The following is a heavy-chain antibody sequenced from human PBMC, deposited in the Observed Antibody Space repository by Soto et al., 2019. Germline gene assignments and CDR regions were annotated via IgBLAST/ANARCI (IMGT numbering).Heavy chain of an antibody. J-gene: IGHJ4*02. CDR1: GGSFGNSA. CDR2: FIPVYRTL. Sequence: ASVKVSCKASGGSFGNSAINWVRQTPGQGLEWLGGFIPVYRTLNYAQKFQGRVTITADESTGTAYMTLSSLASDDTAVYYCATGVIWIGYFTVDSWGQGTRVTASS. CDR3: ATGVIWIGYFTVDS. D-gene: IGHD3-3*01. V-gene: IGHV1-69*13.